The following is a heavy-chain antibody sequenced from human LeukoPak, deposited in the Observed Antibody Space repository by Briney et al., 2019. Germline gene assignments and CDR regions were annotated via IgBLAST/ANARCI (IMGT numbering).Heavy chain of an antibody. CDR2: VYYSGST. V-gene: IGHV4-59*01. CDR3: ASRYSGYDTEYFQH. D-gene: IGHD5-12*01. Sequence: SETLSLTCTVSGGSISRYYWNWIRQPPGKGLEWIGYVYYSGSTNYNPSLESRVTISMDTSKSQFSLKLNSVTAADTAVYYCASRYSGYDTEYFQHWGQGTLVTVSS. J-gene: IGHJ1*01. CDR1: GGSISRYY.